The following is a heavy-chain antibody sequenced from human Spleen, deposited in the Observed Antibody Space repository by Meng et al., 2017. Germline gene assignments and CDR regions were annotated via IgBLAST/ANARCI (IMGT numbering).Heavy chain of an antibody. V-gene: IGHV3-64*01. CDR1: GFTFSSYA. D-gene: IGHD3-9*01. CDR2: ISSNGGST. CDR3: ARAHDILTGYYGYYYYGMDV. J-gene: IGHJ6*02. Sequence: GRSLRLSCAASGFTFSSYAMHWVRQAPGKGLECVSAISSNGGSTYYANSVKGRFTISRDNSKNTLYLQMGSLRDEDMAVYYCARAHDILTGYYGYYYYGMDVWGQGTTVTVSS.